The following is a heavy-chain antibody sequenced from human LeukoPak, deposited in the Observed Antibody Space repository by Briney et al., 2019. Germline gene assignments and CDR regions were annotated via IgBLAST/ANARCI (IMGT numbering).Heavy chain of an antibody. J-gene: IGHJ2*01. D-gene: IGHD6-13*01. CDR2: IYYSGST. V-gene: IGHV4-59*01. Sequence: PSETLSLTCTVSGGSIRSYYWSWIRQPPGKGLEWIGDIYYSGSTNYNPSLKSRVTISVDTSKNQFSLKLRSVTAADTAVYYCARVYYSSSYDYWYFDLWGRGTLVTVSS. CDR1: GGSIRSYY. CDR3: ARVYYSSSYDYWYFDL.